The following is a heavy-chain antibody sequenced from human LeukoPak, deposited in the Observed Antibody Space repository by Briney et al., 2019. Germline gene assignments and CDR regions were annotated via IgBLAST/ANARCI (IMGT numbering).Heavy chain of an antibody. J-gene: IGHJ6*03. V-gene: IGHV1-2*02. D-gene: IGHD2-2*02. CDR3: ASGGIADIVVVPAAIIDYYYYMDV. Sequence: GASVKVSCKASGYTFTSYYMHWVRQAPGQGLEWMGWINPNSGGTNYAQKFQGRVTMTRDTSISTAYMELSRLRSDDTAVYYCASGGIADIVVVPAAIIDYYYYMDVWGKGTTVTVSS. CDR1: GYTFTSYY. CDR2: INPNSGGT.